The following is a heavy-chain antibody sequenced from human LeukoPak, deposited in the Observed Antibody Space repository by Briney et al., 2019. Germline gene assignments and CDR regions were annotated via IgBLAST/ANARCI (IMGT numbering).Heavy chain of an antibody. CDR1: GRSVSINDYY. CDR2: IYYSGST. J-gene: IGHJ3*02. CDR3: ARHRLEGDTFDI. V-gene: IGHV4-39*01. Sequence: SQTLSLTCTFSGRSVSINDYYCGWIRQPPGKGLGWIGSIYYSGSTYYTPSLKSGVTISIDTSKNLFSLNLSSVTAADTAVYYCARHRLEGDTFDIWGQGTMVTVSS. D-gene: IGHD3-3*01.